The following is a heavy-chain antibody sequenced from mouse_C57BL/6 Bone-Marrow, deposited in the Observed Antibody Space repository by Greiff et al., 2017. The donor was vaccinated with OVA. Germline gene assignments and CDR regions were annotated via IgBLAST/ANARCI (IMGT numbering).Heavy chain of an antibody. J-gene: IGHJ4*01. V-gene: IGHV1-78*01. CDR3: ARGYYGSSYDAMDY. D-gene: IGHD1-1*01. Sequence: VKLVESDAELVKPGASVKISCKVSGYTFTDHTIHWMKQRPEQGLEWIGYIYPRDGSTKYNEKFKGKATLTADKSSSTAYMQLNSLTSEDSAVYFCARGYYGSSYDAMDYWGQGTSVTVSS. CDR2: IYPRDGST. CDR1: GYTFTDHT.